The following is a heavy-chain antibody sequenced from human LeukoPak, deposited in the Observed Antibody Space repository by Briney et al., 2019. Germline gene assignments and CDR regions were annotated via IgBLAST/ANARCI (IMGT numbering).Heavy chain of an antibody. CDR1: GFTFSSYS. CDR2: ISSSSSYI. Sequence: GGSLGLSCAASGFTFSSYSMNWVRQAPGKGLEWVSSISSSSSYIYYADSVKGRFTISRDNAKNSLYLQMNSLRAEDTAVYYCARDQEMATITIDYWGQGTLVTVSS. J-gene: IGHJ4*02. V-gene: IGHV3-21*01. D-gene: IGHD5-24*01. CDR3: ARDQEMATITIDY.